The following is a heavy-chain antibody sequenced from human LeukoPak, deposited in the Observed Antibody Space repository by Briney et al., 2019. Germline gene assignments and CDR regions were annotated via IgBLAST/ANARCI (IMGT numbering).Heavy chain of an antibody. Sequence: TGGSLRLSCAASGFTFSNYWMSGVRHAPEEALEWVANIKQDGSIKQYVDSMKGRFTISRDNAKNSLYLQMNSLRVEDTAVYYCARDRDGGGFEYWGQGTLVTVSS. CDR3: ARDRDGGGFEY. CDR2: IKQDGSIK. V-gene: IGHV3-7*01. D-gene: IGHD4-23*01. CDR1: GFTFSNYW. J-gene: IGHJ4*02.